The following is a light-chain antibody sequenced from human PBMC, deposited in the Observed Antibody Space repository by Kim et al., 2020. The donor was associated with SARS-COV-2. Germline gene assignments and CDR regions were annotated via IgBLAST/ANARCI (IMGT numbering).Light chain of an antibody. CDR1: QSVSSF. CDR2: DAS. CDR3: QQRVNWIT. Sequence: SFSPGERATRSCRASQSVSSFLAWYQHKPGQAPRLLIYDASRSATGIPARFSGSGSGTDFTLTISRLEPADFAVYYCQQRVNWITFGQGTRLEIK. J-gene: IGKJ5*01. V-gene: IGKV3-11*01.